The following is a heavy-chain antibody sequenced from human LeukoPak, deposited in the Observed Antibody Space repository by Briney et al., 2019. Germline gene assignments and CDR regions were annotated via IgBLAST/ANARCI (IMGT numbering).Heavy chain of an antibody. V-gene: IGHV4-30-2*01. CDR2: IYHSGST. CDR3: ARGGYYDSSGYYPLDY. D-gene: IGHD3-22*01. Sequence: PSQTLSLTCAVSGGSISSGGYSWRWIRQPPGKGLEWIGYIYHSGSTYYNPSLESRVTISVDRSKNQFSLKLSSVTAADTAVYYCARGGYYDSSGYYPLDYWGQGTLVTVSS. J-gene: IGHJ4*02. CDR1: GGSISSGGYS.